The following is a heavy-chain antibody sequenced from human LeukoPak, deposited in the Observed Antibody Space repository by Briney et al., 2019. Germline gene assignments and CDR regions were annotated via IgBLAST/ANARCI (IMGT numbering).Heavy chain of an antibody. D-gene: IGHD2-2*01. V-gene: IGHV3-30*18. CDR1: GFTFSSYG. CDR2: ISYDGSNK. J-gene: IGHJ3*02. Sequence: GGSLRLSCAASGFTFSSYGMHWVRQAPGKGLEWVAVISYDGSNKYYADSVKGRFTISRDNSKNTLYLQMNSLRAEDTAVYYCAKDFWYCSSTSCSDAFDIWGQGTMVTVSS. CDR3: AKDFWYCSSTSCSDAFDI.